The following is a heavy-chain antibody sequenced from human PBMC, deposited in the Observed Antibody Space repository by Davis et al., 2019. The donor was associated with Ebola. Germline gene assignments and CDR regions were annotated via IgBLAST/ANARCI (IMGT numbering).Heavy chain of an antibody. CDR1: GSSFTSYL. Sequence: GESLKISCTSSGSSFTSYLISWVRQMPGKGLERMGRIDPSDSYTNYSPSFQGHVTISADKSISTAYLQWSSLKASDTAMYYCARGGQLGYYYYGMDVWGQGTTVTVSS. CDR2: IDPSDSYT. V-gene: IGHV5-10-1*01. J-gene: IGHJ6*02. D-gene: IGHD6-13*01. CDR3: ARGGQLGYYYYGMDV.